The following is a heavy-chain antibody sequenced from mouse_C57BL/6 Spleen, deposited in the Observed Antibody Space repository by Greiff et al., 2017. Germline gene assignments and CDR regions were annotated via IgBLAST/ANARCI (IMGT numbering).Heavy chain of an antibody. CDR1: GFTFSSYG. CDR3: ARQDYSNYAYYFDY. D-gene: IGHD2-5*01. CDR2: ISSGGSYT. J-gene: IGHJ2*01. Sequence: EVKLVESGGDLVKPGGSLKLSCAASGFTFSSYGMSWVRQTPDKRLEWVATISSGGSYTYYPDSVKGQFTISRDNAKNTLYLQRSSLKSEDTAMYYCARQDYSNYAYYFDYWGQGTTLTVSS. V-gene: IGHV5-6*01.